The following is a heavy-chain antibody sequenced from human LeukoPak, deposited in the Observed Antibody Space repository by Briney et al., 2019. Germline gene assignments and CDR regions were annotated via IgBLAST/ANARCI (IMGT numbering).Heavy chain of an antibody. CDR1: GFTFSSYA. V-gene: IGHV3-23*01. CDR2: ISGSGGST. CDR3: AKDQYDYGGGVFDY. Sequence: GGSLRLSCASSGFTFSSYAMSWVRQAPGKGLEWVSVISGSGGSTYYADSVKGRFNISRDNSKNTLYLQMNSLRAEDTAAYYCAKDQYDYGGGVFDYWGQGTLVTVSS. J-gene: IGHJ4*02. D-gene: IGHD3-16*01.